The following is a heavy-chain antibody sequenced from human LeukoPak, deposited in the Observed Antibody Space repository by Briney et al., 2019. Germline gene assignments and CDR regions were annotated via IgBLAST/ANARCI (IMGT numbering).Heavy chain of an antibody. V-gene: IGHV4-34*01. J-gene: IGHJ4*02. D-gene: IGHD3-10*01. CDR1: GGSISSYY. CDR3: ASERGGSRSPFDY. Sequence: SETLSLTCTVSGGSISSYYWSWIRQPPGKGLEWIGEINHSGGTKYNPSLKSRVTISVDTSKNQFSLKLSSVTAADTAMYYCASERGGSRSPFDYWGQGTLVTVSS. CDR2: INHSGGT.